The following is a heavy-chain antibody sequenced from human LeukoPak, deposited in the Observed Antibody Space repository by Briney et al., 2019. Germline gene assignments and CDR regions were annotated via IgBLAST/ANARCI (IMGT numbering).Heavy chain of an antibody. D-gene: IGHD4-23*01. V-gene: IGHV3-7*01. CDR1: GFTFSDSW. CDR2: VKQDGSET. J-gene: IGHJ6*03. CDR3: AKGRVNMDV. Sequence: AGGSLRLSCIASGFTFSDSWMSWVRQAPGKGLESVANVKQDGSETYYVDSVKGRFTISRDNARNSVHLQMDSLRVEDTAIYYCAKGRVNMDVWGKGTTVTVSS.